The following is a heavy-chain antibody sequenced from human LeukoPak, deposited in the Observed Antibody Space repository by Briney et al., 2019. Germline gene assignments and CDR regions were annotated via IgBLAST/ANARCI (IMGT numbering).Heavy chain of an antibody. D-gene: IGHD6-13*01. CDR3: AKDSQQQLLPSDY. J-gene: IGHJ4*02. CDR2: ISYDGSNK. V-gene: IGHV3-30*18. CDR1: GFTFSSYG. Sequence: PGRSLRLSCAASGFTFSSYGMHWVRQAPGKGLEWVAVISYDGSNKYYADSVKGRFTISRGNSKNTLYLQMNSLRAEDTAVYYCAKDSQQQLLPSDYWGQGTLVTVSS.